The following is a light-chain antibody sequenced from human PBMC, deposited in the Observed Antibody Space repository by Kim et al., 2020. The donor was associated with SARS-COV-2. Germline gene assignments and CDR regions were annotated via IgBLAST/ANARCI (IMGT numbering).Light chain of an antibody. Sequence: DIQMTQSPSAFSASVGDRVTITCRASQGISSYLAWFQQKPGQVPKRLIYAASTLQSGVPSRFSGSGSGTEFTLTISSLQPEDFATYYCLQHDSYPLTFGGGTKVDIK. V-gene: IGKV1-17*03. J-gene: IGKJ4*01. CDR2: AAS. CDR1: QGISSY. CDR3: LQHDSYPLT.